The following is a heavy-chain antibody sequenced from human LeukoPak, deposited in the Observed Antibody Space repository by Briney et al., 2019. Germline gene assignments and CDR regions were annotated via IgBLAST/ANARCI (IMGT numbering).Heavy chain of an antibody. V-gene: IGHV3-23*01. Sequence: GGSLRLSCAASGFTFSSYAMSWVRQAPGKGLEWVSALTGSGGSTYYADSVKGRFTISRDNAKNTLYLQMNSLRAEDTAVYYCAKEPTLAPFGYWGQGTLVTVSS. J-gene: IGHJ4*02. CDR1: GFTFSSYA. CDR3: AKEPTLAPFGY. CDR2: LTGSGGST.